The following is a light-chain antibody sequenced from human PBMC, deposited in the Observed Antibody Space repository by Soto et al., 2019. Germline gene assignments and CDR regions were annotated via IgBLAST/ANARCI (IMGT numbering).Light chain of an antibody. Sequence: IQLTQSPSSLSASVGERVSITCRASQGISGYLAWYQQKPGKAPKLLIYVASTLQSGVPSRFSGSGSGTDFTLTISSLQPEDFATYYCQQLNSYPLTCGQGTRLAIK. J-gene: IGKJ5*01. CDR3: QQLNSYPLT. CDR2: VAS. V-gene: IGKV1-9*01. CDR1: QGISGY.